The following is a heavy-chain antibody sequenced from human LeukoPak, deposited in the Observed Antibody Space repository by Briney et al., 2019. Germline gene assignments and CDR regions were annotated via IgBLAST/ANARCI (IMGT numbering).Heavy chain of an antibody. V-gene: IGHV4-34*01. CDR2: INHSGST. Sequence: SETLSLTCTVSGGSISSDDYYWSWIRQPPGKGLEWIGEINHSGSTNYNPSLKSRVTISVDTSKNQFSLKLSSVTVADTAVYYCARSRDIVVVVAANHWYFDVWGRGTPVTVSS. J-gene: IGHJ2*01. CDR1: GGSISSDDYY. D-gene: IGHD2-15*01. CDR3: ARSRDIVVVVAANHWYFDV.